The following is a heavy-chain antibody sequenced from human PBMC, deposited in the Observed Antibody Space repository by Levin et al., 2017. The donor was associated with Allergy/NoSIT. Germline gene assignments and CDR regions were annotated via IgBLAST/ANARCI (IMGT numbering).Heavy chain of an antibody. V-gene: IGHV3-23*01. Sequence: GESLKISCAASGFTFSSYAMSWVRQAPGKGLEWVSAISGSGGSTYYADSVKGRFTISRDNSKNTLYLQMNSLRAEDTAVYYCAPSTVTTPYYYYGMDVWGQGTTVTVSS. D-gene: IGHD4-17*01. CDR1: GFTFSSYA. CDR2: ISGSGGST. CDR3: APSTVTTPYYYYGMDV. J-gene: IGHJ6*02.